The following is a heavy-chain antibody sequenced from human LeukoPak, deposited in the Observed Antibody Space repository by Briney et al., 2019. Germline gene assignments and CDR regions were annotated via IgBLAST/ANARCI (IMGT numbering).Heavy chain of an antibody. Sequence: SETLSLTCTVSGGSISRYYWSWIRQPPGKGLEWIGYIYYSGSTNYNPSLKSRVTISVDTSKNQFSLKLSSVTAADTAVYYCARGGPLKFDYWGQGTLVTVSS. CDR2: IYYSGST. D-gene: IGHD6-25*01. CDR3: ARGGPLKFDY. V-gene: IGHV4-59*01. CDR1: GGSISRYY. J-gene: IGHJ4*02.